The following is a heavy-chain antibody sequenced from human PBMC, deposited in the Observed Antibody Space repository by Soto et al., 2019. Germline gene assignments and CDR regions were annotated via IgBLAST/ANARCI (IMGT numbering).Heavy chain of an antibody. Sequence: ASVKVSCKVSGYTFTSYYMHWVRQAPGQGLEWMGIINPSGGSTSYAQKFQGRVTMTRDTSTSTVYMELSSLRSEDTAVYYCARSITMVRGVIIGLFPPPKYWGQGTLVTVSS. D-gene: IGHD3-10*01. V-gene: IGHV1-46*01. CDR2: INPSGGST. CDR1: GYTFTSYY. CDR3: ARSITMVRGVIIGLFPPPKY. J-gene: IGHJ4*02.